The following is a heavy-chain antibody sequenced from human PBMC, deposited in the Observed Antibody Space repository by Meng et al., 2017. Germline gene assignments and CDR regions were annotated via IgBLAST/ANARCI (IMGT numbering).Heavy chain of an antibody. CDR3: ARGLSTTYWYFDL. Sequence: QVQRGESGGGVVQPGRALRLSCAASGFAFRSCGMHWVRQAPGKGLEWVAVIWYDGRNKYYADSVKGRFTISRDNSKNTLYLQMNSLRAEDTAVYYCARGLSTTYWYFDLWGRGTLVTVSS. CDR2: IWYDGRNK. J-gene: IGHJ2*01. V-gene: IGHV3-33*01. D-gene: IGHD2/OR15-2a*01. CDR1: GFAFRSCG.